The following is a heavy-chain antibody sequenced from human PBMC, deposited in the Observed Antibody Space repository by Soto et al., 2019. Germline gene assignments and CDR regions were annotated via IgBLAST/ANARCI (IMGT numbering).Heavy chain of an antibody. J-gene: IGHJ4*02. CDR2: ISSTTNYI. CDR1: GFTFTRYS. Sequence: GGSLRLSCSDSGFTFTRYSMNWVRQAPGKGLEWVSSISSTTNYIYYGDSMKGRFTISRDNAKNSLYLEMDSLRAEDTAVYYCARESEDLTSNFDYWGQGTLVTVSS. CDR3: ARESEDLTSNFDY. V-gene: IGHV3-21*06.